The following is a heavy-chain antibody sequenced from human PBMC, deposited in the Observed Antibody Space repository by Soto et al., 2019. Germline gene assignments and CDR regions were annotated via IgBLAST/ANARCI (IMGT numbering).Heavy chain of an antibody. D-gene: IGHD3-22*01. CDR1: GGSISSGGYY. CDR3: AAERYYESSGYYRGSLDY. V-gene: IGHV4-31*03. J-gene: IGHJ4*02. CDR2: IYYSGST. Sequence: QVQLQESGPGLVKPSQTLSLTCTVSGGSISSGGYYWSWIRQHPGKGLEWIGYIYYSGSTYYNTSLKSRVTRSVDTSKNQFSLKLSSVTAAVTAVYYCAAERYYESSGYYRGSLDYWGQGTLVTVSS.